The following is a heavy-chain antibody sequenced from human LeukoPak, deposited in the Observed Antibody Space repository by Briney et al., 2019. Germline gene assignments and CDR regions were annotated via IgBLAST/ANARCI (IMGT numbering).Heavy chain of an antibody. CDR1: GFTFSSYA. CDR3: AKGTYYDFWSGSAWFDP. Sequence: PGGSLGLSCAASGFTFSSYAMSWVRQAPGNGLAWVSAISGSGGSTYYADSVKGRFTISRDNSKNTLYLQMNSLRAEDTAVYYCAKGTYYDFWSGSAWFDPWGQGTLVTVSS. CDR2: ISGSGGST. D-gene: IGHD3-3*01. V-gene: IGHV3-23*01. J-gene: IGHJ5*02.